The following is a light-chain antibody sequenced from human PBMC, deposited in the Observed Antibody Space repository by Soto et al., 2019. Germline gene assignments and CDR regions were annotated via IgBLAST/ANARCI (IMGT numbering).Light chain of an antibody. V-gene: IGKV3-20*01. Sequence: EIVLTQSPGTLSLSPGERATLSCRASQSISNIYLAWYQQKPGQAPRLLIYGASSRATGIPDRFSGSGSGTDFTLTISRLEPEDFAVYYCQQYGRSLWTFGQGTKVEI. CDR3: QQYGRSLWT. J-gene: IGKJ1*01. CDR2: GAS. CDR1: QSISNIY.